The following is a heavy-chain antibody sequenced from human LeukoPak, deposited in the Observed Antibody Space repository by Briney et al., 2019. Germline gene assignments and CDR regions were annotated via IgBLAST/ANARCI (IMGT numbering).Heavy chain of an antibody. V-gene: IGHV3-7*01. CDR3: ARDWEYSSGWSAFDI. D-gene: IGHD6-19*01. CDR2: IKQDGSEK. CDR1: GFTLSSCW. Sequence: RGSLRLSCAASGFTLSSCWMSWVRQAPGKGLEWVANIKQDGSEKYYVDSVKGRFTISRDNAKNSLYLQMNSLRAEDTAVYYCARDWEYSSGWSAFDIWGQGTMVTVSS. J-gene: IGHJ3*02.